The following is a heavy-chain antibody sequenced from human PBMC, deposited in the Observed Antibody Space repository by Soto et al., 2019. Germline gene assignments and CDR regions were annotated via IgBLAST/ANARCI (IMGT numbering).Heavy chain of an antibody. D-gene: IGHD6-13*01. CDR1: GGSISSGGYY. CDR3: ARAFARAAAGTNWFDP. J-gene: IGHJ5*02. V-gene: IGHV4-31*03. Sequence: PSETLSLTCTVSGGSISSGGYYWSWIRHHPGKGLEWIGYIYYSGSTYYNPSLKSRVTISVDTSKNQFSLKLSSVTAADTAVYYCARAFARAAAGTNWFDPWGQGTLVTVS. CDR2: IYYSGST.